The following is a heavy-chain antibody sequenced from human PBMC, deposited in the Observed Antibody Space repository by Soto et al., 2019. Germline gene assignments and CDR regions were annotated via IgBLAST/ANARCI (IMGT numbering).Heavy chain of an antibody. CDR2: ISSSSSYI. Sequence: GGSLRLSCAASGFTFSSYSMNWVRQAPGKGLEWVSSISSSSSYIYYADSVKGRFTISRDNAKNSLYLQMNSLRADDTAVYYCVRGGGGGQFDYWGQGTLVTVSS. J-gene: IGHJ4*02. CDR3: VRGGGGGQFDY. D-gene: IGHD2-21*01. V-gene: IGHV3-21*01. CDR1: GFTFSSYS.